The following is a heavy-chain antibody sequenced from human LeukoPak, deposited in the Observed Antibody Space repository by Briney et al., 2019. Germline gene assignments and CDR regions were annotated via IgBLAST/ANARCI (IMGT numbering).Heavy chain of an antibody. V-gene: IGHV3-23*01. CDR2: ISGSGGST. J-gene: IGHJ4*02. CDR3: ARDGRTSSHFDC. Sequence: PGGSLRLSCAASGFTFSSYAMSWVRQAPGKGVEWVSAISGSGGSTYYADSVKGRFTISRDNSKNTLYLQMNSLRAEDTAVNYCARDGRTSSHFDCWGQGTLVTVSP. D-gene: IGHD2-2*01. CDR1: GFTFSSYA.